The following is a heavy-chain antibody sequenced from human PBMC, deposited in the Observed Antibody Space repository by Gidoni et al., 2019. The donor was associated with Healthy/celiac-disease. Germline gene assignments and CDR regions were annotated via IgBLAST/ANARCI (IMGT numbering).Heavy chain of an antibody. V-gene: IGHV3-30-3*01. CDR3: ARDGSMVVVVTWFDP. Sequence: QVQLVESGGGVVQPGRSLRLSCAASGFTFSSYAMHWVRQAPGKGLEWVAVISYDGSNKYYADSVKGRFTISRDNSKNTLYLQMNSLRAEDTAVYYCARDGSMVVVVTWFDPWGQGTLVTVSS. CDR1: GFTFSSYA. D-gene: IGHD2-15*01. CDR2: ISYDGSNK. J-gene: IGHJ5*02.